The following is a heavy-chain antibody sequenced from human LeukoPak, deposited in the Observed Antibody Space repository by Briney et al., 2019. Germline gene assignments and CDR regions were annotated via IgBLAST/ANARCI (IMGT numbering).Heavy chain of an antibody. Sequence: ASVKVSCKASGYTFSSYGISWVRQAPGQGPEWMGWISAYNGNTNYAQKLQGRVTMTTDTSTSTAYMELRSLRSDDTAVYYCARDQGVAATSWFDPWGQGTLVTVSS. CDR2: ISAYNGNT. CDR1: GYTFSSYG. D-gene: IGHD2-15*01. J-gene: IGHJ5*02. V-gene: IGHV1-18*04. CDR3: ARDQGVAATSWFDP.